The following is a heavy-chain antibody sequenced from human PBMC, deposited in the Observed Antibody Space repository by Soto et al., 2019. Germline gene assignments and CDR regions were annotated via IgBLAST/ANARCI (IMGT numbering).Heavy chain of an antibody. D-gene: IGHD2-21*02. CDR1: GGSISSYY. V-gene: IGHV4-59*01. CDR3: ARGEGDSKYYYYGMDV. CDR2: IYYSGST. J-gene: IGHJ6*02. Sequence: SEILSLTCTVSGGSISSYYWSWSRQPPGKGLEWIGYIYYSGSTNYNPSLKSRVTISVDTSKNQFSLKLSSVTAADTAVYYCARGEGDSKYYYYGMDVWGQGTTVT.